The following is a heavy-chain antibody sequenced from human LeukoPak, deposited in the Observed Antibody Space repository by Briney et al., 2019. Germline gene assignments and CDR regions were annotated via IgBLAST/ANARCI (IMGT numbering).Heavy chain of an antibody. D-gene: IGHD3-10*02. CDR1: GGSFSGYY. CDR2: ISSSGSTI. V-gene: IGHV3-11*04. J-gene: IGHJ6*04. Sequence: LSLTCAVYGGSFSGYYWSWIRQPPGKGLEWVSYISSSGSTIYYADSVKGRFTISRDNAKNSLYLQMNSLRAEDTAVYYCAELGITMIGGVWGKGTTVTISS. CDR3: AELGITMIGGV.